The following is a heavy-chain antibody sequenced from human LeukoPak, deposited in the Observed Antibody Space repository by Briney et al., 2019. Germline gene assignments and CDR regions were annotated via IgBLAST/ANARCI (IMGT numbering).Heavy chain of an antibody. D-gene: IGHD4-23*01. CDR3: ARVAAGYSVNYFDY. J-gene: IGHJ4*02. Sequence: PGGSLRLSCAASGFTFSSYGMHWVRQAPGKGLEWVAVISYDGSNKYYADSVKGRTTISRDNVENSLYLQMNSLRDENTAVYYCARVAAGYSVNYFDYWGQGTLVTVSS. V-gene: IGHV3-30*03. CDR2: ISYDGSNK. CDR1: GFTFSSYG.